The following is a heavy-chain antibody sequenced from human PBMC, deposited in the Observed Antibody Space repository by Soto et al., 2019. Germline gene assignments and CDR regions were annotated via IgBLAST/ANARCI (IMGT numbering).Heavy chain of an antibody. J-gene: IGHJ2*01. D-gene: IGHD3-3*01. Sequence: QVQLVQSGAEVKKPGASVKVSCKASGYTFTSYDINWVRQATGQGLEWMGWMNPNSGNTGYAQKFQGRVTMTRNTPISTAYMELSSLRSEDTAVYYCARTPARGYYDFWSGYYTGYFDLWGRGTLVTVSS. CDR3: ARTPARGYYDFWSGYYTGYFDL. CDR2: MNPNSGNT. V-gene: IGHV1-8*01. CDR1: GYTFTSYD.